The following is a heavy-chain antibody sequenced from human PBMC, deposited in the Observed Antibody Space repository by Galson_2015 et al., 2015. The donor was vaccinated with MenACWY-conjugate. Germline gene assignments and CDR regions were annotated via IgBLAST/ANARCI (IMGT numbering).Heavy chain of an antibody. Sequence: SLRLSCAASGFTFNNYWMHWVRQPPGKGLEWISYIKADGSFSNYADSVKGRFTISTDNAKNMVYLQMDGLGDEDMAVYFCARDSNWSFDSWGQGTLVTVSS. V-gene: IGHV3-74*01. CDR3: ARDSNWSFDS. D-gene: IGHD6-13*01. CDR2: IKADGSFS. J-gene: IGHJ4*02. CDR1: GFTFNNYW.